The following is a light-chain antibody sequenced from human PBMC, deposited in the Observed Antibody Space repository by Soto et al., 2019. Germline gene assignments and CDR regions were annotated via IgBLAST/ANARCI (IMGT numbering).Light chain of an antibody. Sequence: QSALSQPPSASGSPGQSLTISCTGTSSDVGGYNYVSWYQQHPGKAPKLMIYEVSKRPSGVPDRFSASKSGNTASLTVSGLQAEDEANYYCSSYAGSLYVFGTGTKLTVL. CDR3: SSYAGSLYV. CDR2: EVS. V-gene: IGLV2-8*01. J-gene: IGLJ1*01. CDR1: SSDVGGYNY.